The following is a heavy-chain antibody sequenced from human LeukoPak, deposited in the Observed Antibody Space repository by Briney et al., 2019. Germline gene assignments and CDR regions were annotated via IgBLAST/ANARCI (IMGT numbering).Heavy chain of an antibody. V-gene: IGHV4-59*08. J-gene: IGHJ4*02. D-gene: IGHD4-17*01. CDR2: IYYSGST. Sequence: KTSETLSLTCTVSGGSISSYYWSWIRQPPGKGLEWIGYIYYSGSTNYNPSLKSRVTISVDTSKNQFSLKLSSVTAADTAVYYCARLGTVSFDYWGQGTLVTVSS. CDR3: ARLGTVSFDY. CDR1: GGSISSYY.